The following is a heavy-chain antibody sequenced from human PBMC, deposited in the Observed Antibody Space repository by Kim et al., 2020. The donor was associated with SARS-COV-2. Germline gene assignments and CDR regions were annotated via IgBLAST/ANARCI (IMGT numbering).Heavy chain of an antibody. D-gene: IGHD3-10*01. CDR3: AKAELGGSGNDGFDP. V-gene: IGHV3-23*03. J-gene: IGHJ5*02. Sequence: DPVKGRFTISRDNSKNTLYLQMNRLRAEDTAVYYCAKAELGGSGNDGFDPWGQGTLVTVSS.